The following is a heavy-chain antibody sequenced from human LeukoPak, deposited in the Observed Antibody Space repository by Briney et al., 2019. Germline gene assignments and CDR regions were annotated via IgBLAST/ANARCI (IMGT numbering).Heavy chain of an antibody. D-gene: IGHD5-24*01. CDR1: GYSISSGYY. Sequence: KPSETLSLTCAVSGYSISSGYYWGWIRQPPGKGLEWIGSIYHSGSTYYNPSLKSRVTISVDTSKNQFSLKLSSVTAADTAVYYCARATITMAVGVPADAFDIWGQGTVVTVSS. J-gene: IGHJ3*02. CDR2: IYHSGST. CDR3: ARATITMAVGVPADAFDI. V-gene: IGHV4-38-2*01.